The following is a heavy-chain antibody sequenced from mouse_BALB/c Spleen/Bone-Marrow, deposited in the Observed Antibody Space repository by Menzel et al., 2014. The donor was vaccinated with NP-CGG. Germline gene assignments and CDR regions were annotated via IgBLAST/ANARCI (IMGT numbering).Heavy chain of an antibody. D-gene: IGHD2-1*01. V-gene: IGHV1-66*01. CDR3: ARHGNLREYDAMDY. CDR1: GYSFTSYY. J-gene: IGHJ4*01. Sequence: QVQLQQSGPELVKPGASVKLSCKASGYSFTSYYIHWVKQRPGQGLEWIGWIFPGSGNTKYNEKFKGKATLTADPSSSAAYMQRSSMTSEDSAVYFCARHGNLREYDAMDYWGQGTSVTVSS. CDR2: IFPGSGNT.